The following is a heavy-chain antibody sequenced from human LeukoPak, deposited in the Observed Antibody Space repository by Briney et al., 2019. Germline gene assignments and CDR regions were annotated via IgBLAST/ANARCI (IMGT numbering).Heavy chain of an antibody. CDR2: ISAYNGNT. D-gene: IGHD2-2*01. V-gene: IGHV1-18*01. CDR1: GYTFTSYG. Sequence: ASVKVSCKASGYTFTSYGISWVRQAPGQGLEWMGWISAYNGNTNYAQKLQGRVTMTTDTSTSTAYMELRSLRSDDTAVYYCARGTGTSHYYYYYYMDVWGKGTTVTVSS. J-gene: IGHJ6*03. CDR3: ARGTGTSHYYYYYYMDV.